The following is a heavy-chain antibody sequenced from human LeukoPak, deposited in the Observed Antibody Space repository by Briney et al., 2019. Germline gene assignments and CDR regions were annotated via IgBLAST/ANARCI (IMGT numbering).Heavy chain of an antibody. Sequence: GASLRLSCAASGVTFSNYAMSWVRQAPGKGLEWVSAITGSGGNTYYADSVKGRLTISRDNSKNKVFLQMNSLRAEDTAVYYCAKWGDYDVLTGYYVSDYWGQGTLVTVSS. CDR2: ITGSGGNT. D-gene: IGHD3-9*01. CDR1: GVTFSNYA. J-gene: IGHJ4*02. CDR3: AKWGDYDVLTGYYVSDY. V-gene: IGHV3-23*01.